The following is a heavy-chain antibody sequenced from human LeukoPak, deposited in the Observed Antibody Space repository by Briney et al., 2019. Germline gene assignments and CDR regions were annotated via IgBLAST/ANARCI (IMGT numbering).Heavy chain of an antibody. V-gene: IGHV3-21*01. J-gene: IGHJ4*02. CDR3: ARDPKRTAMDFDY. Sequence: PGRCLSLSCAVSGLTFSSYSTNWVRQAPRRGLEWVSSISSSISYVYYAESVQGRFTITRDNAENTVYLQMNSLRAEDTAVYYCARDPKRTAMDFDYWGQGTLVTVSS. D-gene: IGHD5-18*01. CDR1: GLTFSSYS. CDR2: ISSSISYV.